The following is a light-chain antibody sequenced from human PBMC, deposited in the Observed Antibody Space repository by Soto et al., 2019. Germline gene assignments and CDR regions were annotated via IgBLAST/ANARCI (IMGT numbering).Light chain of an antibody. CDR1: SSDVGGYNY. CDR3: ISYTSSSTLYV. CDR2: DVS. J-gene: IGLJ1*01. V-gene: IGLV2-14*01. Sequence: QSALTQPASVSGSPGQSITISCTGTSSDVGGYNYVSWYQQHPGKAPKLMIYDVSNRPSGVSNRFSGSKSGNTASLTISGLQAEDEAESYCISYTSSSTLYVFGTGTQLTVL.